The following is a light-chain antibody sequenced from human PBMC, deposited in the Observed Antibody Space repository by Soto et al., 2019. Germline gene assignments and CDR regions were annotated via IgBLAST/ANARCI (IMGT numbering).Light chain of an antibody. J-gene: IGLJ2*01. CDR3: QSYDSRHVV. V-gene: IGLV1-40*01. Sequence: QSLLTQPPSVSGAPGQRVTISCTGSSSNIGAGYDVHWYQQLPGTAPKLLIYGNSNRPSGVPDRFSGSKSGTSASLAITGLQAEDEADYYCQSYDSRHVVFGGGTKLTVL. CDR2: GNS. CDR1: SSNIGAGYD.